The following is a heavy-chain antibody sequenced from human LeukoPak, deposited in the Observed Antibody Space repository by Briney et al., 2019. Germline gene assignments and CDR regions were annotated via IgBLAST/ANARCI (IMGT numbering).Heavy chain of an antibody. J-gene: IGHJ3*02. Sequence: PGGSLRLSCAASGFTFSSYSMNWVRQAPGKGLEWVSSITSSSSYIYYADSVKGRFTISRDNAKNSLYLQMNSLTAEDTAVYYCARDQRTSAPTQYAFDIWGQGTMVTVSS. CDR2: ITSSSSYI. V-gene: IGHV3-21*01. CDR1: GFTFSSYS. D-gene: IGHD3-10*01. CDR3: ARDQRTSAPTQYAFDI.